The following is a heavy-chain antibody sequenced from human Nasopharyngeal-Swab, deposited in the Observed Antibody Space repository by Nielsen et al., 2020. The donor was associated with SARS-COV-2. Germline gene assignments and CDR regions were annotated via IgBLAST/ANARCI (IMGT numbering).Heavy chain of an antibody. V-gene: IGHV3-33*01. CDR3: ARDPLIGYGSGSYCFDY. CDR1: GFTFSSYG. D-gene: IGHD3-10*01. Sequence: SLKISCAASGFTFSSYGMNWVRQAPGKGLEWVAVILYDGSNKYYADFVKGRFTISRDNSKNTLYLQMNSLRAEDTAVYYCARDPLIGYGSGSYCFDYWGQGTLVTVSS. J-gene: IGHJ4*02. CDR2: ILYDGSNK.